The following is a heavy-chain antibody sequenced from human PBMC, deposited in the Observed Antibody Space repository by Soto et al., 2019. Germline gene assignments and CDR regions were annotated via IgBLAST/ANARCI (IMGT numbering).Heavy chain of an antibody. CDR3: ARRTLGSAIGIGDY. CDR2: IAADNGDT. D-gene: IGHD7-27*01. J-gene: IGHJ4*02. CDR1: GYIFNNYG. Sequence: QIKRVQSGAEVRVPGASVKVSCRASGYIFNNYGVTWVRQAPGQGLEWMGFIAADNGDTKFAEKLHGRVSMTTDTSTNTAYMELRSLRSDDTALYYCARRTLGSAIGIGDYWGQGTLVTVTS. V-gene: IGHV1-18*01.